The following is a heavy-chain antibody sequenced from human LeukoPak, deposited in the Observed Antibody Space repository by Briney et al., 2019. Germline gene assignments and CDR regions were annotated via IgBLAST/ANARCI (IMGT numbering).Heavy chain of an antibody. CDR3: ARWPTTQSTFDI. CDR2: ISSSGST. Sequence: SETLSLTCTVSGGSISPYYWIWIRQPAGKGLEWIGRISSSGSTNYNPSLKSRVTLSVDTSKNQFSLKLNSVTAADTAVYYCARWPTTQSTFDIWGQGTMVTVSS. V-gene: IGHV4-4*07. D-gene: IGHD1-1*01. CDR1: GGSISPYY. J-gene: IGHJ3*02.